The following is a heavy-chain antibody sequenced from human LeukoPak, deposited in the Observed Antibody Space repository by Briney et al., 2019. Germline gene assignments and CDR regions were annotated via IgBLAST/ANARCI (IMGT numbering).Heavy chain of an antibody. J-gene: IGHJ6*03. V-gene: IGHV4-38-2*02. CDR3: ARVISSSSWPLVYYYYYMDV. D-gene: IGHD6-13*01. CDR2: IYYSGST. CDR1: GYSISSGYY. Sequence: SETLSLTCTVSGYSISSGYYWGWIRQPPGKGLEWIGTIYYSGSTYYNPSLKSRVTISVDTSKNQFSLKLSSVTAADTAVYYCARVISSSSWPLVYYYYYMDVWGKGTTVTVSS.